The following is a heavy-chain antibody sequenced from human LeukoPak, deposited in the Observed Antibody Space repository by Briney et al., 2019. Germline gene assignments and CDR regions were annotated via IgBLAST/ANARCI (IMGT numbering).Heavy chain of an antibody. D-gene: IGHD2-2*01. Sequence: GGSLRLSCAASGFTFSSYAMSWVRQAPGKGLEWVSAISGSGGSTYYADSVKGRFTISRDNSKNTLYLQMNSLRAEDTAVYYCAREEVVPAARGGGNWFDPWGQGTLVTVSS. J-gene: IGHJ5*02. CDR3: AREEVVPAARGGGNWFDP. V-gene: IGHV3-23*01. CDR2: ISGSGGST. CDR1: GFTFSSYA.